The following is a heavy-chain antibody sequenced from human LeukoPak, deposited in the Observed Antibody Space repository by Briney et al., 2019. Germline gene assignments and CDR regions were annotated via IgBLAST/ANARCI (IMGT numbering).Heavy chain of an antibody. V-gene: IGHV4-4*02. CDR3: AGLVGRYSSGLYYYYFDY. J-gene: IGHJ4*02. CDR1: GDSINSLDL. D-gene: IGHD3-22*01. CDR2: MYLSGTT. Sequence: SETLSLTCTVSGDSINSLDLWSWVRQPPGKGLEWIGEMYLSGTTHSNPSVKSRVTISTDKSKNQFFLNLSSVTAADTAVYYCAGLVGRYSSGLYYYYFDYWGQGTLVTVSS.